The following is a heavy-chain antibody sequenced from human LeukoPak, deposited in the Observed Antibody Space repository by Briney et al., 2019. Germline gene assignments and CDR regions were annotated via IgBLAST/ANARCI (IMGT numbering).Heavy chain of an antibody. Sequence: SETLSLTCAVYGGSFSGYYWSWIRQPPGKGLEWIGEINHSGSTNYNPSLKSRVTISVDTYKNQFSLKLSSVTAADTAVYYCARSQLSYYNYYMDVWGKGTTVTVSS. J-gene: IGHJ6*03. CDR3: ARSQLSYYNYYMDV. V-gene: IGHV4-34*01. CDR2: INHSGST. D-gene: IGHD1-1*01. CDR1: GGSFSGYY.